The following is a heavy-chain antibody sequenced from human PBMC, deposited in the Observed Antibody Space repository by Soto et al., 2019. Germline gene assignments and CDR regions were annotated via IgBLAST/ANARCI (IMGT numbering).Heavy chain of an antibody. V-gene: IGHV4-59*01. Sequence: SETLSLTCTVSGGSISSYYWSWIRQPPGKGLEWIGYIYYSGSTNYNPSLKSRVTISVDTSKNQFSLKLGSVTAADTAGYYCARVGGGYDPRVDYWGQGTLVTVSS. CDR2: IYYSGST. D-gene: IGHD5-12*01. CDR1: GGSISSYY. CDR3: ARVGGGYDPRVDY. J-gene: IGHJ4*02.